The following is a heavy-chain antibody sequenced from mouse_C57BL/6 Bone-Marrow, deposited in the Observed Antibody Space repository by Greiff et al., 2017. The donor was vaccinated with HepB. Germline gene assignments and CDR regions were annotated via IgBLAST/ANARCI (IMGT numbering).Heavy chain of an antibody. CDR1: GYTFTSYG. CDR2: IYPRSGNT. Sequence: VQRVESGAELARPGASVKLSCKASGYTFTSYGISWVKQRTGQGLEWIGEIYPRSGNTYYNEKFKGKATLTADKSSSTAYMELRSLTSEDSAVYFCARDFHYYGSLDYWGQGTTLTVSS. D-gene: IGHD1-1*01. CDR3: ARDFHYYGSLDY. V-gene: IGHV1-81*01. J-gene: IGHJ2*01.